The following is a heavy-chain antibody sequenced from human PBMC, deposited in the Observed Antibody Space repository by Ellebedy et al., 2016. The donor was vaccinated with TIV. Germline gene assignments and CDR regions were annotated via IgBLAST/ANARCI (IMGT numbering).Heavy chain of an antibody. J-gene: IGHJ4*02. CDR1: GFTFSDYW. D-gene: IGHD4-11*01. V-gene: IGHV3-7*03. CDR3: GRGQTTFEY. CDR2: INRDGSAK. Sequence: PGGSLRLSCAASGFTFSDYWMSWVRQAPGKGLQWVANINRDGSAKHYMESLKGRFTISRDNAKNSLNLQLNSLRVEDGAVYYCGRGQTTFEYWGKGTLVTVSS.